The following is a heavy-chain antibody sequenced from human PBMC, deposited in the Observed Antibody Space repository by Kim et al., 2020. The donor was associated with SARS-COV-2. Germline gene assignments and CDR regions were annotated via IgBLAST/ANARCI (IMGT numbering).Heavy chain of an antibody. CDR3: ARDLGSYDYGDYAELY. J-gene: IGHJ4*02. CDR2: ISYDGSNK. Sequence: GGSLRLSCAASGFTFSSYAMHWVRQAPGKGLEWVAVISYDGSNKYYADSVKGRFTISRDNSKNTLYLQMNSLRAEDTAVYYCARDLGSYDYGDYAELYWGQGTLVTVSS. D-gene: IGHD4-17*01. CDR1: GFTFSSYA. V-gene: IGHV3-30*04.